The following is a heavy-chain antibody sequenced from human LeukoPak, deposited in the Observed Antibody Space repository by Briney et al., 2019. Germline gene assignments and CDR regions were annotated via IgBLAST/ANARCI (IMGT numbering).Heavy chain of an antibody. CDR3: AKDIGIRSGDYYDSSGYDY. CDR2: ISWNSGSI. J-gene: IGHJ4*02. D-gene: IGHD3-22*01. V-gene: IGHV3-9*01. Sequence: GRSLRLSCAASGFTFDDYAMHWVRQAPGKGLEWVSGISWNSGSIGYADSVKGRFTISRDNAKNSLYLQMNSLRAEDTALYYCAKDIGIRSGDYYDSSGYDYWGQGTLVTVSS. CDR1: GFTFDDYA.